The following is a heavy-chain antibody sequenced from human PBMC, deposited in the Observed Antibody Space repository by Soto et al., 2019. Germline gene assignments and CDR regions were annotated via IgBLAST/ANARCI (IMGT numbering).Heavy chain of an antibody. CDR2: IHIGGGT. D-gene: IGHD3-9*01. CDR3: AKDRPPDGIWTFDS. CDR1: GFTFRNYA. V-gene: IGHV3-23*01. Sequence: EVQLLESGGDLVQPGGSLRLSCAASGFTFRNYAMAWVRQAPGKGLEWVSEIHIGGGTGYADSMKGRVTISSDNYNNILYLQMTSLRVEDTALYYCAKDRPPDGIWTFDSWGQGTLVTVSS. J-gene: IGHJ4*02.